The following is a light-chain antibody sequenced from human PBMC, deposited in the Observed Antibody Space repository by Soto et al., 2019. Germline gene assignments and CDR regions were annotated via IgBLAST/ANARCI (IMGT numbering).Light chain of an antibody. CDR1: SSNIGTGYD. CDR2: DDT. Sequence: QSALTQPPSVSGAPGQRVTISCTGTSSNIGTGYDVHWYRQFPGTAPKLLIYDDTNRPSGVPDRFSGSKSGTSASLAITGLQAEDEAEYYCQSYDSSLSAVVFGGGTKVTVL. CDR3: QSYDSSLSAVV. J-gene: IGLJ2*01. V-gene: IGLV1-40*01.